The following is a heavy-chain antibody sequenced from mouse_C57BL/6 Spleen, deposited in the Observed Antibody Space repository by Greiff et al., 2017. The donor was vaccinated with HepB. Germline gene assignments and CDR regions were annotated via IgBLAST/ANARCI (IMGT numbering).Heavy chain of an antibody. Sequence: QVQLQQSGAELAKPGASVKLSCKASGYTFTSYWMHWVNQRPGQGLEWIGYINPSSGYTKYNQKFKDKATLTADKSSSTAYMQLSSLTYEDSAVYYCARGGYGSEYYFDYWGQGTTLTVSS. J-gene: IGHJ2*01. V-gene: IGHV1-7*01. CDR2: INPSSGYT. CDR3: ARGGYGSEYYFDY. D-gene: IGHD1-1*01. CDR1: GYTFTSYW.